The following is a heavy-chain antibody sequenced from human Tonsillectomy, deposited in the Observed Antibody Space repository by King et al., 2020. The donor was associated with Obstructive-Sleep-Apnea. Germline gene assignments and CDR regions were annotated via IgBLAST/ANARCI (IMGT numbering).Heavy chain of an antibody. D-gene: IGHD4/OR15-4a*01. Sequence: QLQESGPRLVKPSETLSLTCSVSGASISSNIYYWGWIRQPPGKRLEWIGSLYYTGSAYYNPSLKSRVTISIDMPKNQFSLKLSSVPAADPSVYYCAGVHRRANGANVCDNWGQGTLVTVSS. J-gene: IGHJ4*02. CDR2: LYYTGSA. CDR1: GASISSNIYY. V-gene: IGHV4-39*07. CDR3: AGVHRRANGANVCDN.